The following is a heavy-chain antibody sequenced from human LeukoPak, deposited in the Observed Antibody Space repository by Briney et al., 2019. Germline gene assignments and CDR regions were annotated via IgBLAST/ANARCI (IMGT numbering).Heavy chain of an antibody. Sequence: KPSETLSLTCAVYGGSFSGYYWSWIRQPPGKGLEWIGEINHSGSTNYNPSLKSRVTISVDTSKNQFSLKLSSVTAADTAVYYCARGNYVWGSYRQKECYFDHWGQGTLVTVSS. CDR3: ARGNYVWGSYRQKECYFDH. D-gene: IGHD3-16*02. CDR1: GGSFSGYY. J-gene: IGHJ4*02. V-gene: IGHV4-34*01. CDR2: INHSGST.